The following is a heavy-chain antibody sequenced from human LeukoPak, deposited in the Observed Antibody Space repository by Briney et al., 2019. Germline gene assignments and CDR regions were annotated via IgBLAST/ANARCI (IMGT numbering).Heavy chain of an antibody. CDR1: GGSISGYS. CDR2: FHNSRTT. D-gene: IGHD3-10*01. CDR3: ARGHLGLSP. J-gene: IGHJ5*02. Sequence: SETLSLTCTVSGGSISGYSWTWIRQPPGQGLEWIGYFHNSRTTSYNPSLTGRVTISVDTAMDHISLKLNSVTAADTAVYYCARGHLGLSPWGQGTLVTVSS. V-gene: IGHV4-59*01.